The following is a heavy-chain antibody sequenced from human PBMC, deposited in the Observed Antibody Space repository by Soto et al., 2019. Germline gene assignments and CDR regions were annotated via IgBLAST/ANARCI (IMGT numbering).Heavy chain of an antibody. CDR2: IYYSGST. CDR1: GGSISSYY. D-gene: IGHD5-12*01. J-gene: IGHJ4*02. CDR3: ARAGSGYDFDFDY. Sequence: SETLSLTCTVSGGSISSYYWSWIRQPPGKGLEWIGYIYYSGSTNYNPSLKSRVTISVDTSKNRFSLKLSSVTAADTAVYYCARAGSGYDFDFDYWGQGTLVTVSS. V-gene: IGHV4-59*01.